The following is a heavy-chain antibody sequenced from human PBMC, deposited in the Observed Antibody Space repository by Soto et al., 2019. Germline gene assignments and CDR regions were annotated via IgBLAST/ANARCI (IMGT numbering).Heavy chain of an antibody. CDR1: GFTFSTYA. J-gene: IGHJ4*02. Sequence: GGSLRLSCAASGFTFSTYAMSWVRQAPGKGLEWVSGISSSGGSTNHADSVKGRFIISRDNSKNMVYLQMNSLRAEDTAVYYCACLAWFGDPVPPFDCWGQGIVVTVSS. D-gene: IGHD3-10*01. CDR3: ACLAWFGDPVPPFDC. CDR2: ISSSGGST. V-gene: IGHV3-23*01.